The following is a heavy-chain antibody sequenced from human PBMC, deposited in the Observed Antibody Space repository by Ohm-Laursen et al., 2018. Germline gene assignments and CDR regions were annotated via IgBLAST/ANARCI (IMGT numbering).Heavy chain of an antibody. Sequence: SLRLSCAASGFTFNTYAMNWVRQVPGKGLEWVSGISGSGDTTYYADSVKGRFTISRDNSKNTLYLQMNSLRAEDTAVYYCARVEYDFWSGYHDAFDIWGQGTMVTVSS. CDR1: GFTFNTYA. V-gene: IGHV3-23*01. CDR3: ARVEYDFWSGYHDAFDI. CDR2: ISGSGDTT. D-gene: IGHD3-3*01. J-gene: IGHJ3*02.